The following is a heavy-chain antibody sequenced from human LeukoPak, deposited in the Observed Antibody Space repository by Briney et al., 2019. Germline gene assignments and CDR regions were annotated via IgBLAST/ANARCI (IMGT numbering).Heavy chain of an antibody. CDR2: INPNSGGT. J-gene: IGHJ4*02. Sequence: ASVTVSFKASGYTFTFYYMHWVRQAHGQGLEWMGWINPNSGGTNYAQKFQGRVTMTRDTSISTAYMELSRLRSDDTAVYYCARGHPDYIAAAYYWGQGTLVTVSS. CDR3: ARGHPDYIAAAYY. D-gene: IGHD6-13*01. CDR1: GYTFTFYY. V-gene: IGHV1-2*02.